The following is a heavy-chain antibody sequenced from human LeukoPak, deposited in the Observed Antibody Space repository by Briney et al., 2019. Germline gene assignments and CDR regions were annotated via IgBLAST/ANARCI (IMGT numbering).Heavy chain of an antibody. CDR3: ARDRAYSSLSGGAFDI. J-gene: IGHJ3*02. CDR2: IYYSGST. V-gene: IGHV4-59*01. D-gene: IGHD6-6*01. Sequence: SETLSLTCTVSGGSISSYYWGWIRQPPGKGLEWIGYIYYSGSTNYNPSLKSRVTISVDTSKNQFSLKLSSVTAADTAVYYCARDRAYSSLSGGAFDIWGQGTMVTVSS. CDR1: GGSISSYY.